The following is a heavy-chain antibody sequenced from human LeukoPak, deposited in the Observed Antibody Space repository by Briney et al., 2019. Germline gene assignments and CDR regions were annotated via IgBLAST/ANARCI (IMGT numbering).Heavy chain of an antibody. CDR2: INRDGSER. CDR1: GFTFSNHW. CDR3: ARRNAMDV. V-gene: IGHV3-7*03. J-gene: IGHJ6*02. Sequence: GGSLRLSCAASGFTFSNHWMTWVRQAPGKGLEWVANINRDGSERYYVDSVKDRSTISRDDAKSSLYLQMNSLRAEDTAVYYCARRNAMDVWGQGTTVIVFS.